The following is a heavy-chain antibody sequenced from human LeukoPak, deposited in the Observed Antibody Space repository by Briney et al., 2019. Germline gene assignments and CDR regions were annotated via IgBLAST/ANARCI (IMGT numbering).Heavy chain of an antibody. Sequence: GGSLRLSCAASGFTFSSYSMNWVRQAPGKGLEWVSGISPGGGPTYYADSVRGRFTISRDDSKNTLYLQMKNLRAEDTAVYYCAKDGAWLRFDDWGQGILVTVSS. J-gene: IGHJ4*02. CDR3: AKDGAWLRFDD. CDR2: ISPGGGPT. V-gene: IGHV3-23*01. D-gene: IGHD5-12*01. CDR1: GFTFSSYS.